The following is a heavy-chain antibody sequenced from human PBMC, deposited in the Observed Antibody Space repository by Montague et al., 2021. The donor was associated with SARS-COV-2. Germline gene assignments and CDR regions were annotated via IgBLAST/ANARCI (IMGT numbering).Heavy chain of an antibody. D-gene: IGHD6-19*01. V-gene: IGHV4-4*02. CDR2: IYHSGST. CDR1: GGSISSSNW. J-gene: IGHJ3*02. Sequence: SDTLSLTCAVSGGSISSSNWWSCVRQPPGKGLEWIGEIYHSGSTNYNPSLKSRVTISVDKFKNQFSLKLSSVTASDTAVYYCARDRGSRGWSDAFDIWGQGTMVTVSS. CDR3: ARDRGSRGWSDAFDI.